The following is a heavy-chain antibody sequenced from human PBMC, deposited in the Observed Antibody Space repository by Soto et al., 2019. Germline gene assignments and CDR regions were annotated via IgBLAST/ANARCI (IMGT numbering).Heavy chain of an antibody. CDR1: GGSLSSSSYY. CDR3: AARVRFLEWLFDY. D-gene: IGHD3-3*01. V-gene: IGHV4-39*01. Sequence: ASGTLSLTCTVSGGSLSSSSYYWGWIRQPPGKGLEWIGSIYYSGSTYYNPSLKSRVTISVDTSKNQFSLKLSSVTAADTAVYYCAARVRFLEWLFDYWGQGTLVTVSS. CDR2: IYYSGST. J-gene: IGHJ4*02.